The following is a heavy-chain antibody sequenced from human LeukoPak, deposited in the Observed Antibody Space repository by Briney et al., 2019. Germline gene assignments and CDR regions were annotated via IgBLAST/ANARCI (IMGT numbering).Heavy chain of an antibody. CDR1: GFTFSSYS. Sequence: KPGGSLRLSCAASGFTFSSYSMNWVRQSPGEGVEWVSSISSSRSYIYYADSVKGRFTISRDNAKNSLYLQMNSLRAEDTAVNYCARGAYGDWYFDYWGQGALVTVSS. D-gene: IGHD4-17*01. CDR3: ARGAYGDWYFDY. CDR2: ISSSRSYI. J-gene: IGHJ4*02. V-gene: IGHV3-21*01.